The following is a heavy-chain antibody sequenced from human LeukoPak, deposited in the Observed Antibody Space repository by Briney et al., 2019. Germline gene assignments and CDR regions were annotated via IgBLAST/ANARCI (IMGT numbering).Heavy chain of an antibody. D-gene: IGHD7-27*01. CDR1: GGSISSGDYY. CDR3: AAAARLANWATLSFDY. CDR2: IYYSGST. Sequence: SETLSLTCTVSGGSISSGDYYWSWIRQPPGKGLEWIGYIYYSGSTYYNPSLKSRVTISVDTSKNQFSLKLSSVTAADTAVYYCAAAARLANWATLSFDYWGQGTLVTVSS. V-gene: IGHV4-30-4*02. J-gene: IGHJ4*02.